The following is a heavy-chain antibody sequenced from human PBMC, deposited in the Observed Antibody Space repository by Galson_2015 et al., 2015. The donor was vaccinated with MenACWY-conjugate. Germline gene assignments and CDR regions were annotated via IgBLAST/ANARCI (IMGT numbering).Heavy chain of an antibody. CDR2: IGTAGDT. D-gene: IGHD1-1*01. J-gene: IGHJ6*02. Sequence: SLRLSCAASGFTFSSYDMHWVRQATGKGLEWVSAIGTAGDTYYPGSVKGRFTISRENAKNSLYLQMNSPRAEDTAVYYCAREYSPGGATTEPLSYYYGMDVWGQGTTVTVSS. CDR1: GFTFSSYD. V-gene: IGHV3-13*01. CDR3: AREYSPGGATTEPLSYYYGMDV.